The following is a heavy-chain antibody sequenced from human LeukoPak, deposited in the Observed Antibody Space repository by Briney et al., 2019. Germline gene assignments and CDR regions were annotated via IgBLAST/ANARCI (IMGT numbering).Heavy chain of an antibody. CDR3: ARSEYYGSGSYRGGDY. V-gene: IGHV3-21*03. CDR1: GFTFSSYS. J-gene: IGHJ4*02. Sequence: GGSLRLSCAASGFTFSSYSMNWVRQAPGKGLEWVSSISSSSSFIYYAVSVMGQFTISRVNAKSSLYLQMNNLRAESTAVYYCARSEYYGSGSYRGGDYWGRGTLVSVCS. D-gene: IGHD3-10*01. CDR2: ISSSSSFI.